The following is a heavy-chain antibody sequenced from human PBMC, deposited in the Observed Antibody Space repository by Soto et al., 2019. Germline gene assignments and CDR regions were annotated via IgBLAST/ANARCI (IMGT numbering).Heavy chain of an antibody. D-gene: IGHD2-8*01. J-gene: IGHJ4*02. CDR3: ARDMNGVLGMGH. CDR2: IYYSGST. V-gene: IGHV4-31*03. Sequence: QVQLQESGPGLVKPSQTLSLTCTVSGGSISSGGYYWSWIRQHPGKGLEWIGYIYYSGSTYYNPSLKGRVNISVDTSKNQFPLKLSSVTAADTAVYYCARDMNGVLGMGHWGQGTLVTVSS. CDR1: GGSISSGGYY.